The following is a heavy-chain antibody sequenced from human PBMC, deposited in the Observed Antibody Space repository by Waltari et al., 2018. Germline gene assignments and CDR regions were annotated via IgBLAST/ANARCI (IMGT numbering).Heavy chain of an antibody. J-gene: IGHJ5*02. CDR2: LYSDGRT. CDR1: GFDVNRNY. V-gene: IGHV3-53*04. D-gene: IGHD3-16*01. Sequence: EMQLVESEGGLVQPGGSLTLSCTASGFDVNRNYMRWVRQAPGKGPEWVSVLYSDGRTFYADSVKRRFTISRHDSKNTLYLQLNSLTPDDTAVYYCARGFTLILGPWGQGALVTVSS. CDR3: ARGFTLILGP.